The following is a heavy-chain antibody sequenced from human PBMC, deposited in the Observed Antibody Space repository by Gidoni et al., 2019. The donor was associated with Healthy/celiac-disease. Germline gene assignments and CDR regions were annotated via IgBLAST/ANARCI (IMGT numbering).Heavy chain of an antibody. J-gene: IGHJ4*02. CDR3: TRYIDIVASN. Sequence: EVQLVESGGGLVQPGRSLRLYCTASGFTFGYYAMCWFRQAPGKGLEWVGFIRSKAYGGTTEYAASVKGRFTISRDDSKSIAYLQMNSLKTEDTAVYYCTRYIDIVASNWGQGTLVTVSS. V-gene: IGHV3-49*03. D-gene: IGHD5-12*01. CDR1: GFTFGYYA. CDR2: IRSKAYGGTT.